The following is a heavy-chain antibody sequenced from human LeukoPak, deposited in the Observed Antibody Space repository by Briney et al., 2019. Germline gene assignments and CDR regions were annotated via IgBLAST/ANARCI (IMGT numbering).Heavy chain of an antibody. D-gene: IGHD3-10*02. CDR2: IKQDGSEN. J-gene: IGHJ6*04. Sequence: GGSLRLSCAASGFTFSSYWMTWVRQARGKGLEWVANIKQDGSENYYVDSVKGRFTISGDNAKNSLYQQMNSLRAEDTAVYYCAELGITMIGGVWGKGTTVTISS. V-gene: IGHV3-7*01. CDR3: AELGITMIGGV. CDR1: GFTFSSYW.